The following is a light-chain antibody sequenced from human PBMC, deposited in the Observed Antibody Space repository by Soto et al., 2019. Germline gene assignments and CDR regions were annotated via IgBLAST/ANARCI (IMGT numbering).Light chain of an antibody. CDR1: QSVSSSY. CDR2: GAS. Sequence: ERATLSCRASQSVSSSYLAWYQQKPGQAPRLLIFGASGRATGIPDRFSGSGSGTDFTLTISRLEPEDFAVYYCQQYGILFWT. CDR3: QQYGILFWT. V-gene: IGKV3-20*01. J-gene: IGKJ1*01.